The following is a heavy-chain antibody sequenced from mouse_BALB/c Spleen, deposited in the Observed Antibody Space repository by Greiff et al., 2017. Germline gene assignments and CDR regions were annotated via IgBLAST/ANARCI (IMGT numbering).Heavy chain of an antibody. CDR3: ARYYGSSSFAMDY. V-gene: IGHV2-6-7*01. J-gene: IGHJ4*01. CDR1: GFSLTGYG. Sequence: VKLVESGPGLVAPSQSLSITCTVSGFSLTGYGVNWVRQPPGKGLEWLGMIWGDGSTDYNSALKSRLSISKDNSKSQVFLKMNSLQTDDTARYYCARYYGSSSFAMDYWGQGTSVTVSS. CDR2: IWGDGST. D-gene: IGHD1-1*01.